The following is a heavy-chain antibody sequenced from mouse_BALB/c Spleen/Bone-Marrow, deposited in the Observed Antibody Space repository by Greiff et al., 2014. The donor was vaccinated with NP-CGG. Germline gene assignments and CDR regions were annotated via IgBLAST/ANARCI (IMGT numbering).Heavy chain of an antibody. D-gene: IGHD1-1*01. J-gene: IGHJ3*01. Sequence: VQLKESGAELVKPGASVKLSCTASGFNIKDTYMHWVKQRPEQGLEWIGRIDPANGNTKYDPKFQGKATITADTSSNTAYLQLSGLTSEDTAVYYCALYYYGSSGFAYWGQGTLVTASA. CDR3: ALYYYGSSGFAY. CDR1: GFNIKDTY. V-gene: IGHV14-3*02. CDR2: IDPANGNT.